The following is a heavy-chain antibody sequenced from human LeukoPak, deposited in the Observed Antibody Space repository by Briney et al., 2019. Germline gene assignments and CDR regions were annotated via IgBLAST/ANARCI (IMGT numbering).Heavy chain of an antibody. D-gene: IGHD3-22*01. CDR1: GFTFSDYY. V-gene: IGHV3-11*01. CDR3: ASGGDYYDSSGPVDY. J-gene: IGHJ4*02. Sequence: GGSLRLYCAASGFTFSDYYMSWIRQAPGQGLEWVSYISSSGSTIYYADSVKGRFTISRDNAKNSLYLQMNSLRAEDTAVYYCASGGDYYDSSGPVDYWGQGTLVTVSS. CDR2: ISSSGSTI.